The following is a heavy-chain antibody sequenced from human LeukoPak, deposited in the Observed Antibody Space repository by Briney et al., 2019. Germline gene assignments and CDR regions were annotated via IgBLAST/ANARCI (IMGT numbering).Heavy chain of an antibody. Sequence: GGSLRLSCAASGFTFSSYSMNWVRPAPGKGLEWVSSISSSSSYIYYADSVKGRFTISRDNAKNSLYLQMNSLRAEDTAVYYCARDMYYYDSSGYYYLDYWGQGTLVTVSS. CDR3: ARDMYYYDSSGYYYLDY. CDR2: ISSSSSYI. J-gene: IGHJ4*02. V-gene: IGHV3-21*01. D-gene: IGHD3-22*01. CDR1: GFTFSSYS.